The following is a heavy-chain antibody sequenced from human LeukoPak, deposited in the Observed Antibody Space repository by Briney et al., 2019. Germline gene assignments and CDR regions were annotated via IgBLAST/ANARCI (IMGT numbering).Heavy chain of an antibody. CDR2: ISGSGSGRST. Sequence: GGSLTLSCAASGFTFSSSAMSWVRQAPGKGLEWVSNISGSGSGRSTYYAHSVKGRFTISRDNSKNTLYLQMNSLRGEDTGVYYCAKDWDYGDRDAFDIWGQGTMVTVSS. CDR3: AKDWDYGDRDAFDI. CDR1: GFTFSSSA. V-gene: IGHV3-23*01. J-gene: IGHJ3*02. D-gene: IGHD4-17*01.